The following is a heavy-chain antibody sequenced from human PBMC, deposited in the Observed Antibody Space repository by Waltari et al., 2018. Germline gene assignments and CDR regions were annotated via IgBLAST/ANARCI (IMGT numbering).Heavy chain of an antibody. Sequence: QVQLQESGPGLVKPSEPLSLTCTVSGGSISSYYWSWIRQPAGKGLEWIGRIYTSGSTNYNPSLKSRVTMSVDTSKNQFSLKRSSVNAADTAVYYCARGPSGGSYLKIYYYYYGMDVWGQGTTVTVSS. CDR1: GGSISSYY. V-gene: IGHV4-4*07. CDR3: ARGPSGGSYLKIYYYYYGMDV. CDR2: IYTSGST. D-gene: IGHD1-26*01. J-gene: IGHJ6*02.